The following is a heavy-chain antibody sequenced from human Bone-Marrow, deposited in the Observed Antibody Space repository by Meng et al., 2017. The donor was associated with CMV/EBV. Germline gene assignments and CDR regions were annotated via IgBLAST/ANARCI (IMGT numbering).Heavy chain of an antibody. J-gene: IGHJ6*02. V-gene: IGHV1-18*01. Sequence: ASVKVSCKASGYTFTSYGISWVRQAPGQGLEWMGWISAYNGNTNYAQKLQGRVTMTTDTSTSTAYMELRSLRSDDTAVYYCARDPKGDYDFWSPGGMDVWGQGTTVPVSS. CDR2: ISAYNGNT. D-gene: IGHD3-3*01. CDR3: ARDPKGDYDFWSPGGMDV. CDR1: GYTFTSYG.